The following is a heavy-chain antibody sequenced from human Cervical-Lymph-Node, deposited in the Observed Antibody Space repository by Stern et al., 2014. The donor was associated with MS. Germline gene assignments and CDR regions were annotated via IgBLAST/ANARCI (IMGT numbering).Heavy chain of an antibody. D-gene: IGHD1-1*01. CDR3: ARDRNSWAY. Sequence: VQLVESGSELKQPGASVKVSCKGSGYTFTNYAMTWVRQAPGQGLEWMGWINPNTGNPTYAQGFTGRFVFSLDSSVSTAYLQISGLKAEDSAIYYCARDRNSWAYWGQGTLVTVSS. J-gene: IGHJ4*02. CDR1: GYTFTNYA. V-gene: IGHV7-4-1*02. CDR2: INPNTGNP.